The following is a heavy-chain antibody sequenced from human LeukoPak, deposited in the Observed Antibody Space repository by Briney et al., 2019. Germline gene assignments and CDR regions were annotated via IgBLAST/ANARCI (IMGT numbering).Heavy chain of an antibody. V-gene: IGHV1-69*13. J-gene: IGHJ4*02. Sequence: ASVKASCKASGGTFSSYAISWVRQAPGQGLEWMGGIIPIFGTANYAQKFQGRVTITADESTSTAYTELSSLRSEDTAVYYCARALTRGPFDYWGQGTLVTVSS. D-gene: IGHD2-2*01. CDR3: ARALTRGPFDY. CDR2: IIPIFGTA. CDR1: GGTFSSYA.